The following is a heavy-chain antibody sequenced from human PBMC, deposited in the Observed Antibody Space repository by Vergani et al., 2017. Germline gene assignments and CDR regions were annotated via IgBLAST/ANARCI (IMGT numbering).Heavy chain of an antibody. CDR2: INPSGSHT. D-gene: IGHD3-9*01. V-gene: IGHV1-46*03. CDR3: ARCDYGILTGYRY. CDR1: GYTFSNYY. J-gene: IGHJ4*02. Sequence: QVQVVQSGAEVKKSGASVKVSCKTSGYTFSNYYMHWVRQAPGQGLEWMGIINPSGSHTNYAQKFQGRVTMTRDTSTSTVYMELSSLRSEDTAIYYCARCDYGILTGYRYWGQGTLVTVSA.